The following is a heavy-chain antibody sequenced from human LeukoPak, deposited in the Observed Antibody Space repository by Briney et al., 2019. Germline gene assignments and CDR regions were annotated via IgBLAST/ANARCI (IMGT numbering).Heavy chain of an antibody. V-gene: IGHV3-74*01. D-gene: IGHD1-26*01. Sequence: GGSLRLSCAAFGFSFSSYWMHGVRQAPGKGLVWVSRIKSDVSGRNYADSVKGRFTISRDNAKNTLYLQMNSLRAEDTAVYYCARGGSPPEALGDTFDIWGQGTKVTVSS. CDR2: IKSDVSGR. CDR3: ARGGSPPEALGDTFDI. CDR1: GFSFSSYW. J-gene: IGHJ3*02.